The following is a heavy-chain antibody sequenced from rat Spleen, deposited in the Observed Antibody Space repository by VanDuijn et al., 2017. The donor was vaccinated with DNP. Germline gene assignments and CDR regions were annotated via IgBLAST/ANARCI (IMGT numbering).Heavy chain of an antibody. CDR2: INTDGGST. J-gene: IGHJ2*01. V-gene: IGHV5-58*01. CDR3: ARHGTTPFDY. D-gene: IGHD1-5*01. CDR1: GFTFNGYW. Sequence: EVQLVETGGGLVQPGKSLKLSCVASGFTFNGYWMFWIRQAPGKGLEWVASINTDGGSTYYPGSVKGRFTISRDNAKSTLYLQMDSLRSEDTATYYCARHGTTPFDYWGQGVMVTVSS.